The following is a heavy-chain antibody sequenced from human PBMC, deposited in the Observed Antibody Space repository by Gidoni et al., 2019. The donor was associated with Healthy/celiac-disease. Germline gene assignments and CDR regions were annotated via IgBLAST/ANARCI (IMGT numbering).Heavy chain of an antibody. J-gene: IGHJ6*02. CDR1: GFTFSSYG. CDR3: AKDLESDYYSYYYGMDV. D-gene: IGHD2-21*01. V-gene: IGHV3-30*18. Sequence: QVQLVESGGGVVQPGRSLRLSCAAAGFTFSSYGMHWDRQAPGKGLGWVAVISYDGSNKYYADSVKGRFTISRDNAKNTLYLQMNSLRAEDTAVYYCAKDLESDYYSYYYGMDVWGQGTTVTVSS. CDR2: ISYDGSNK.